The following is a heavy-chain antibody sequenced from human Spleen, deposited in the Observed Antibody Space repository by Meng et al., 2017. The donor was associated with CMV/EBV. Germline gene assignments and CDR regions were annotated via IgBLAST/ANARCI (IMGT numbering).Heavy chain of an antibody. D-gene: IGHD1-26*01. J-gene: IGHJ3*02. CDR2: ISSSGGTM. CDR3: ARVNDMGATSNAFDI. CDR1: GLTFSDYY. V-gene: IGHV3-11*01. Sequence: SGLTFSDYYMSWIRQAPGKGLEWVSYISSSGGTMYYANAVKGRFTISRDSAKKSLYLQMNSLRAEDTAVYYCARVNDMGATSNAFDIWGQGTMVTVSS.